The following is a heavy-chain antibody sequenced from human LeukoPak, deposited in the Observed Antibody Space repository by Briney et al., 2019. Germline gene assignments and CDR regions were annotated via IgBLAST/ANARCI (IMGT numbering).Heavy chain of an antibody. CDR3: ARLRYSSGWYWFDP. Sequence: GESQKIPCKGSGYSFTNCWSGWLPHLSRKDLEWMGIIYPGDSDTRYSPSFQGQVTISADKSISTAYLQWSSLKASDTAMYYCARLRYSSGWYWFDPWGQGTLVTVSS. J-gene: IGHJ5*02. D-gene: IGHD6-19*01. CDR2: IYPGDSDT. V-gene: IGHV5-51*02. CDR1: GYSFTNCW.